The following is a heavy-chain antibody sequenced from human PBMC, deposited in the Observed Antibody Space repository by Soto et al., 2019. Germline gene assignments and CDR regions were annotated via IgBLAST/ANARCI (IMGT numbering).Heavy chain of an antibody. Sequence: GGSLRLSCAASGFTFSSYWMSWVRQAPGKGLEYVSAISSNGGSTYYANSVKGRFTISRDNSKNTLYLQMGSLRAEDMAVYYCARAATATKNYYFDYWGQGTLVTVSS. J-gene: IGHJ4*02. CDR1: GFTFSSYW. CDR2: ISSNGGST. D-gene: IGHD2-15*01. CDR3: ARAATATKNYYFDY. V-gene: IGHV3-64*01.